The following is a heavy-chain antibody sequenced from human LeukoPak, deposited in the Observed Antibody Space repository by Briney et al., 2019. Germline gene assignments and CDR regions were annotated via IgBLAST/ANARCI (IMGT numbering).Heavy chain of an antibody. D-gene: IGHD3-10*01. CDR3: ARGPYYGSGSYYNGRTRQYYFDY. CDR2: INHSGST. V-gene: IGHV4-34*01. CDR1: GGSFSGYY. Sequence: SETLSLTCAVYGGSFSGYYWSWIRQPPVKGLEWIGEINHSGSTNYNPSLKSRVTISVDTSKNQFSLRLSSVTAADTAVYYCARGPYYGSGSYYNGRTRQYYFDYWGQGTLVTVSS. J-gene: IGHJ4*02.